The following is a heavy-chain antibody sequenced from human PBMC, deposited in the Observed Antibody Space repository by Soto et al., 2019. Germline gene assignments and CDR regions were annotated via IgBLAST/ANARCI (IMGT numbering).Heavy chain of an antibody. V-gene: IGHV1-69*13. CDR3: ARDRLTYYDILTGYYTVPRDALDI. Sequence: GASVKVSCKASGGTFSSYAISWVRQAPGQGLEWMGGIIPIFGTANYAQKFQGRVTITADESTSTAYMELSSLRSEDTAVYYCARDRLTYYDILTGYYTVPRDALDIWGQGKMVTVSS. J-gene: IGHJ3*02. CDR2: IIPIFGTA. D-gene: IGHD3-9*01. CDR1: GGTFSSYA.